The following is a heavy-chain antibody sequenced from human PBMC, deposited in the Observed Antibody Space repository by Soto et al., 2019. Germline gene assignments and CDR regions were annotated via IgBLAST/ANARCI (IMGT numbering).Heavy chain of an antibody. J-gene: IGHJ6*02. D-gene: IGHD2-2*01. CDR1: GGSTSSYY. Sequence: SETLSLTCTVSGGSTSSYYWSWIRQPPGKGLEWIGYIYYSGSTNYNPSLKSRVTISVDTSKNQFSLKLSSVTAADTAVYYCARSLGYCSSTSCQYYYYYGMDVWGQGTTVTVSS. V-gene: IGHV4-59*01. CDR2: IYYSGST. CDR3: ARSLGYCSSTSCQYYYYYGMDV.